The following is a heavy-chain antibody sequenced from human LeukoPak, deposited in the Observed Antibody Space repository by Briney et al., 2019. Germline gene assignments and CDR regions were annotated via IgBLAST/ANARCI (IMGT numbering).Heavy chain of an antibody. V-gene: IGHV4-59*08. Sequence: SETLSRTCTVSGGSISSYYWSWIRQPPGKGLEWIGYIYYSGSTNYNPSLKSRVTISVDTSKNQFSLKLSSVTAADTAVYYCARMSAVKQRKYYFDYWGQGTLVTVSS. CDR2: IYYSGST. J-gene: IGHJ4*02. CDR1: GGSISSYY. D-gene: IGHD6-19*01. CDR3: ARMSAVKQRKYYFDY.